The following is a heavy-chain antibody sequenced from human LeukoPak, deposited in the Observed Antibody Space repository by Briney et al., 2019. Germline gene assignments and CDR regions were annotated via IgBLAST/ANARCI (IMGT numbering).Heavy chain of an antibody. Sequence: GGSLRLSCTASGFTFSSYGMHWVRQAPGKGLEWVAVISYDGSNKYYADSVKGRFTISRDNSKNTLYLQMNSLRAEDTAVYYCAKVGHSSSSSFDYWGQGTLVTVSS. CDR2: ISYDGSNK. V-gene: IGHV3-30*18. CDR1: GFTFSSYG. D-gene: IGHD6-6*01. J-gene: IGHJ4*02. CDR3: AKVGHSSSSSFDY.